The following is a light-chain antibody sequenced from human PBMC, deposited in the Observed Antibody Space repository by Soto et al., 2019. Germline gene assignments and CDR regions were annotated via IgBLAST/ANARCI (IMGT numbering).Light chain of an antibody. J-gene: IGLJ2*01. CDR2: EVS. CDR1: SSDVGGYKY. V-gene: IGLV2-14*01. CDR3: ASYTSSSTSVI. Sequence: QSALTQPASVSGSPGQSNTISCTGTSSDVGGYKYVSWYQQHPDKAPKLIIFEVSNRPSGISSRFSGSKSGNTASLTISGLQAEDEADYYCASYTSSSTSVIFGRGTQLTVL.